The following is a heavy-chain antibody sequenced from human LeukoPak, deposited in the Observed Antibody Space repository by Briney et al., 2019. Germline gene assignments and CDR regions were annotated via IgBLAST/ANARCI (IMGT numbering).Heavy chain of an antibody. CDR1: GYTFTSYG. J-gene: IGHJ4*02. Sequence: ASVKVSCKASGYTFTSYGITWVRQAPGQGREWLGWISAYNGNTNYAQKLQGRVTMTTDTSTSTAYMELRSLRSDDTAVYYCARVRGYSSGWYYFDYWGQGTPVTVSS. D-gene: IGHD6-19*01. CDR3: ARVRGYSSGWYYFDY. CDR2: ISAYNGNT. V-gene: IGHV1-18*01.